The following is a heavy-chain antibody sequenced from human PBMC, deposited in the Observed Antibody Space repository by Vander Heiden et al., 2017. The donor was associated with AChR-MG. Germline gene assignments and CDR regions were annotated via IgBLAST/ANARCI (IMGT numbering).Heavy chain of an antibody. J-gene: IGHJ4*01. V-gene: IGHV3-7*01. CDR3: ARALDYGGNAHLDY. Sequence: EVQLVESGGGLVQPGGSLRLSCAASGFTFSSYWMTWVRQAPGKGLEWVANIKQDGSEKYYVDSVKGRFTISRDNAKNSQYLQMNSLSAEDTAVYYCARALDYGGNAHLDYWGQGTLVTVSS. CDR2: IKQDGSEK. CDR1: GFTFSSYW. D-gene: IGHD4-17*01.